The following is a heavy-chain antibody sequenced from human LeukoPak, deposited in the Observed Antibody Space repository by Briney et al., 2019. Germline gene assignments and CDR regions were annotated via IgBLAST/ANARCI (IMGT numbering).Heavy chain of an antibody. D-gene: IGHD1-26*01. CDR2: INHSGST. CDR1: GGSISSSSYY. J-gene: IGHJ4*02. CDR3: ASKSSGSYSTPFDY. V-gene: IGHV4-39*07. Sequence: SETLSLTCTVSGGSISSSSYYWGWIRQPPGKGLEWIGEINHSGSTNYNPSLKSRVTISVDTSKNQFSLKLSSVTAADTAVYYCASKSSGSYSTPFDYWGQGTLVTVSS.